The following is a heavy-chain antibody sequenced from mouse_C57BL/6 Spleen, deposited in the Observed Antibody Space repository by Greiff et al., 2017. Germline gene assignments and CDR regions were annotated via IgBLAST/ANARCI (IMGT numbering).Heavy chain of an antibody. V-gene: IGHV8-12*01. CDR3: ARGIYEGYSYAMDY. CDR2: IYWDDDK. J-gene: IGHJ4*01. D-gene: IGHD2-3*01. Sequence: QVQLKESGPGILQSSQTLSLTCSFSGFSLSTSGMGVSWIRQPSGKGLEWLAHIYWDDDKRYNPSLKSRLTISKDTSRNQVFLKITSVDTADTATYYCARGIYEGYSYAMDYWGQGTSVTVSS. CDR1: GFSLSTSGMG.